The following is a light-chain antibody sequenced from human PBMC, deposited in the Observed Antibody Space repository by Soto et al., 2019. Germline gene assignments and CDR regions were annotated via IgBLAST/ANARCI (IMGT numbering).Light chain of an antibody. J-gene: IGKJ1*01. CDR2: AAS. V-gene: IGKV1-39*01. CDR3: QQYTSYPWT. Sequence: DIQLPQSPSSLPASVGDRVTVTCRASQSIRGYLNWYQHKPGTAPKLLIFAASRLQTGVPSRISGSGSGTEFTLTISSLQPDDFATYYCQQYTSYPWTFGQGTKVDI. CDR1: QSIRGY.